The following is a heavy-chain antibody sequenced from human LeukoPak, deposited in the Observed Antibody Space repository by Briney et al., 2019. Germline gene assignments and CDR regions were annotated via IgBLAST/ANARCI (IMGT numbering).Heavy chain of an antibody. D-gene: IGHD6-25*01. Sequence: SETLSLTCTVSHDSISNYYWSWIRQPPGKGLEWIGYVYVSGSTNYNPSLKSRVAMSLDTSKNQIALQLKSMTAADTAVYYCARMGSSEHLGPWGQGTLVTVSS. V-gene: IGHV4-59*01. CDR3: ARMGSSEHLGP. J-gene: IGHJ5*02. CDR2: VYVSGST. CDR1: HDSISNYY.